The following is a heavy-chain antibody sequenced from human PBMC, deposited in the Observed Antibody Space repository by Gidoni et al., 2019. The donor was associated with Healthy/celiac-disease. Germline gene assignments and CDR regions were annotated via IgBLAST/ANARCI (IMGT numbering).Heavy chain of an antibody. D-gene: IGHD5-12*01. J-gene: IGHJ6*02. CDR1: GFTFADYA. CDR2: ISWNSGSI. V-gene: IGHV3-9*01. Sequence: EVQLVESGGGLVQPGRSLRPSCAASGFTFADYAMHWVRQAPGKGLELVSGISWNSGSIGYADSVKGRFTISRDNAKNSLYLQMNSLRAEDTALYYCAKDLGGRWLQFRNYGMDVWGQGTTVTVSS. CDR3: AKDLGGRWLQFRNYGMDV.